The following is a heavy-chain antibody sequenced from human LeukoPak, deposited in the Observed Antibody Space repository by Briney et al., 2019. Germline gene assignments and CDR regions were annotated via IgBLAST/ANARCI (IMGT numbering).Heavy chain of an antibody. CDR1: GFTFNSYS. V-gene: IGHV3-21*01. D-gene: IGHD3-9*01. CDR2: TSSSSSYI. J-gene: IGHJ4*02. Sequence: GGSLRLSCTASGFTFNSYSMNWVRQAPGKGLEWVSSTSSSSSYIYYADSVRGRFTISRDNAKKSLYLQMNRLRAEDTAVYFCARADTSDILTGYSDYWGQGTLVTVPS. CDR3: ARADTSDILTGYSDY.